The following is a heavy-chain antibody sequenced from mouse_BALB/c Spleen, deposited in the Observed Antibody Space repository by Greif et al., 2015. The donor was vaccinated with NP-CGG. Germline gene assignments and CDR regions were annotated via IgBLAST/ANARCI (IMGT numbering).Heavy chain of an antibody. CDR2: ISYSGST. D-gene: IGHD2-4*01. V-gene: IGHV3-2*02. CDR3: ARSSMITTVAY. Sequence: EVQLQQSGPGLVKPSQSLSLTCTVTGYSITSDYAWNWIRQFPGNKLEWMGYISYSGSTSYNPSLKSRISINRDKSKNQFFPQLNAVSTEDTATYYWARSSMITTVAYCGQGTLVTVSA. J-gene: IGHJ3*01. CDR1: GYSITSDYA.